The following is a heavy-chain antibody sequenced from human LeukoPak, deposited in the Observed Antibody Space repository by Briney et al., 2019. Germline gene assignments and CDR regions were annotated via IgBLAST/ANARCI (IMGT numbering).Heavy chain of an antibody. CDR1: GFTFSSYW. D-gene: IGHD2-2*01. J-gene: IGHJ4*02. CDR3: ARDLPEKNIVVVPAATTRLSTFDY. CDR2: IKQDGSEK. Sequence: GGSLRLSCAASGFTFSSYWMSWVRQAPGKGLEWVAIIKQDGSEKYYVDSVKGRFTISRDNAKNSLYLQMNSLRAEDTAVYYCARDLPEKNIVVVPAATTRLSTFDYWGQGTLVTVSS. V-gene: IGHV3-7*01.